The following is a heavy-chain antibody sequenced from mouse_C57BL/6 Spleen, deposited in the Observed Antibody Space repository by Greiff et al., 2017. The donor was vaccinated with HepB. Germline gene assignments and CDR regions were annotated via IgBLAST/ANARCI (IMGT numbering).Heavy chain of an antibody. CDR1: GYTFTSYW. J-gene: IGHJ3*01. V-gene: IGHV1-69*01. CDR3: ARGDWDGSWFAY. Sequence: QVQLQQPGAELVMPGASVKLSCKASGYTFTSYWMHWVKQRPGQGLEWIGEIDPSDSYTNYNQKFKGKSTLTVDKSSSTAYMQLSSLTSEDSAVYYGARGDWDGSWFAYWGQGTLVTVSA. CDR2: IDPSDSYT. D-gene: IGHD4-1*01.